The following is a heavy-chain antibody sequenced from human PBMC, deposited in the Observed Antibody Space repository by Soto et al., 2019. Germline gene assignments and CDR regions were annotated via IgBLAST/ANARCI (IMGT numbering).Heavy chain of an antibody. V-gene: IGHV4-59*01. J-gene: IGHJ6*02. CDR2: IYYSGST. CDR3: ACLGNILTGYHYYGMDV. Sequence: SETLPLTCTVSGGSISSYYWSWIRQPPGKGLEWIGYIYYSGSTNYNPSLKSRVTISVDTSKNQFSLKLSSVTAADTAVYYCACLGNILTGYHYYGMDVWGQGTTVTVSS. CDR1: GGSISSYY. D-gene: IGHD3-9*01.